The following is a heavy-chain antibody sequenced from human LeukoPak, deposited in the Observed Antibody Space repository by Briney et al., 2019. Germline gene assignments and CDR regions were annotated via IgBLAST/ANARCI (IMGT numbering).Heavy chain of an antibody. Sequence: SETLSLTCTVSGGSISSYYWSWIRQPPGKGLEWIGYIYYSGYTNYNPSLKSRVTISVDTSKNQFSLKLSSVTAADTAVYYCAREPRRVTTRLGVDYWGQGTLVTVSS. CDR3: AREPRRVTTRLGVDY. D-gene: IGHD4-17*01. V-gene: IGHV4-59*12. J-gene: IGHJ4*02. CDR1: GGSISSYY. CDR2: IYYSGYT.